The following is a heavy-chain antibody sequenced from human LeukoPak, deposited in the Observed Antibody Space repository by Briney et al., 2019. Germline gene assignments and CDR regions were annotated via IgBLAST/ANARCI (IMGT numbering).Heavy chain of an antibody. CDR1: GGSISSSSYY. CDR3: ARDREQLWFYGMDV. D-gene: IGHD5-18*01. CDR2: IYYSGST. J-gene: IGHJ6*02. Sequence: SETLSLTCTVSGGSISSSSYYWGWIRQPPGKGLEWIGSIYYSGSTYYNPSLKSRVTISVDTSKNQFSLKLSSVTAADTAVYYCARDREQLWFYGMDVGGQGTRATVSS. V-gene: IGHV4-39*07.